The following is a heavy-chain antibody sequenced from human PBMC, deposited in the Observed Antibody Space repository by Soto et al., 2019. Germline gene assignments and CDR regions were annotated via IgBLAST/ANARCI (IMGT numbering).Heavy chain of an antibody. V-gene: IGHV4-34*01. CDR1: GGSFSGYY. Sequence: SETLSLTCAVYGGSFSGYYWSWIRQPPGKGLEWIGEINHSGSTNYNPSLKSRVTISVDTSKNQFSLKLSSVTAADTAVYYCARGWNEPEIALGHPLYGMDVWGQGTTVTVSS. D-gene: IGHD1-1*01. CDR3: ARGWNEPEIALGHPLYGMDV. CDR2: INHSGST. J-gene: IGHJ6*02.